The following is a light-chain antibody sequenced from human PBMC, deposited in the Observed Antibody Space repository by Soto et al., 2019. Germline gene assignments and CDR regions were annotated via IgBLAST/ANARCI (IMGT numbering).Light chain of an antibody. Sequence: QSALTQPASVSGSPGQSITISCTGTSSDVGSYNLVSWYQQHPGKAPKLMSYEGSKRPSGVSNRFSGSKSDNTASLTISGLQAEDVADYYCCSYAGSSTVVFGGGTKVTVL. CDR1: SSDVGSYNL. J-gene: IGLJ2*01. V-gene: IGLV2-23*01. CDR2: EGS. CDR3: CSYAGSSTVV.